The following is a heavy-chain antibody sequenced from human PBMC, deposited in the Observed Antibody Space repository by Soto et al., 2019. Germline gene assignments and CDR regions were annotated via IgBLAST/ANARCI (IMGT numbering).Heavy chain of an antibody. J-gene: IGHJ4*02. V-gene: IGHV4-34*01. Sequence: SETLSLTCAVYGGSFSGYYWSWIRQPPGKGLEWIGEINHSGSTNYNPSLKSRVTISVDTSKNQFSLKLSSVTAADTAVYYCARTYGSGSYYNYWGQGTLVTVSS. CDR3: ARTYGSGSYYNY. CDR2: INHSGST. D-gene: IGHD3-10*01. CDR1: GGSFSGYY.